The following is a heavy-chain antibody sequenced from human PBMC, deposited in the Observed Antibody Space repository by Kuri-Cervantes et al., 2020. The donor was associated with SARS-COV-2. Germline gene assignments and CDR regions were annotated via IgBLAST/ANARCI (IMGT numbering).Heavy chain of an antibody. CDR1: GDSISDYSYY. D-gene: IGHD3-3*01. V-gene: IGHV4-39*01. CDR3: ARQMMSSITIFGVVITRNWFDP. CDR2: IHYTGNT. J-gene: IGHJ5*02. Sequence: GSLRLSCTVPGDSISDYSYYWGWIRQPPGKGLEWIGSIHYTGNTYYNPSLRSRVTISVDTSKNQFSLKLSSVTAADTAVYYCARQMMSSITIFGVVITRNWFDPWGQGTLVTVSS.